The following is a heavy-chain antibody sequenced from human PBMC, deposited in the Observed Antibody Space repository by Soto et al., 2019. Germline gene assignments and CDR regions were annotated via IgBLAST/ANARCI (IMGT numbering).Heavy chain of an antibody. Sequence: QVQLVESGGGLVKPGGSLRLSCAASGFTFSVNYMSWIRQAPGKGLEWIAYISDSGAYTNHADSVKGRFTISRDNAKNSLYLQMNNLRAEDTAVYYCARAVGSGPAAHFDFWGQGTLVTVSS. J-gene: IGHJ4*02. CDR1: GFTFSVNY. CDR2: ISDSGAYT. CDR3: ARAVGSGPAAHFDF. D-gene: IGHD2-2*01. V-gene: IGHV3-11*05.